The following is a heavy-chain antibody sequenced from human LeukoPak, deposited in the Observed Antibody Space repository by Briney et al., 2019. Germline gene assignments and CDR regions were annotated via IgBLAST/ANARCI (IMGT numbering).Heavy chain of an antibody. J-gene: IGHJ1*01. V-gene: IGHV4-34*01. Sequence: SETLSLTCAVYGGSFSGYYWSWIRQPPGKGLEWIGEINHSGSTNYNPSHKSRVTISVDTSKNQFSLKLSSVTAADTAVYYCAREGRRWLVGSWGQGTLVTVSS. CDR1: GGSFSGYY. CDR3: AREGRRWLVGS. CDR2: INHSGST. D-gene: IGHD6-19*01.